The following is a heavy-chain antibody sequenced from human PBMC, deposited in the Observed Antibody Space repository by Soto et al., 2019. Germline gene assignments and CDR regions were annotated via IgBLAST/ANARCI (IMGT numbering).Heavy chain of an antibody. Sequence: SETLSLTCTVSGGSISSGDYYWSWIRQPPGKGLEWIGYIYYSGSTYYNPSLKSRVTISVDTSKNQFSLKLSSVTAADTAVYYCARQWFGVAKNWFDPWGQRTLVTGSS. J-gene: IGHJ5*02. D-gene: IGHD3-3*01. CDR2: IYYSGST. CDR3: ARQWFGVAKNWFDP. CDR1: GGSISSGDYY. V-gene: IGHV4-30-4*01.